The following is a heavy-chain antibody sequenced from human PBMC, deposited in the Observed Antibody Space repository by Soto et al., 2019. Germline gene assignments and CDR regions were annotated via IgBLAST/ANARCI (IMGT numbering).Heavy chain of an antibody. Sequence: QLQLQESGSGLVKPSQTLSLTCAVSGGSISSGGYSWSWIRQPPGKGLEWIGYIYHSGSTYYNPPLKSRVTISVDRSKNQFSLKLSSVTAADTAVYYCARASDGDFFDYWGQGTLVTVSS. D-gene: IGHD4-17*01. CDR2: IYHSGST. CDR1: GGSISSGGYS. V-gene: IGHV4-30-2*01. CDR3: ARASDGDFFDY. J-gene: IGHJ4*02.